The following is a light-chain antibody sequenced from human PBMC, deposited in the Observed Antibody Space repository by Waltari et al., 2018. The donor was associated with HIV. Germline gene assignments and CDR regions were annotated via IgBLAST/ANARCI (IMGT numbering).Light chain of an antibody. CDR1: SSNIGAGYD. CDR3: QSYDSSLVV. Sequence: QSVLTQPPSVSGAPGQRVTISCTGSSSNIGAGYDVHWYQKLPGTAPKLLIYGNSKRPSGVPDRFSGSKSGTSASLAITGLQAEDEADYYCQSYDSSLVVFGGGTKLTVL. J-gene: IGLJ2*01. CDR2: GNS. V-gene: IGLV1-40*01.